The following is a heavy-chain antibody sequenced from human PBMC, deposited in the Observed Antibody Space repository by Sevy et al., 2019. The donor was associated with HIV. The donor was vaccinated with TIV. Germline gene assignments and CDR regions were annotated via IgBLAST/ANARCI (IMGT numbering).Heavy chain of an antibody. CDR2: IYYSGST. D-gene: IGHD3-3*01. Sequence: SETLSLTCTVSGGSISSYYWSWIRQPPGKGLEWIGYIYYSGSTNYNPSLKSRVTISVDTSKNQFSLKLSSVTAADTAVYYCARVSRFLEWQNYYYYYYYGMDVWGQGTTVTVSS. V-gene: IGHV4-59*01. CDR1: GGSISSYY. CDR3: ARVSRFLEWQNYYYYYYYGMDV. J-gene: IGHJ6*02.